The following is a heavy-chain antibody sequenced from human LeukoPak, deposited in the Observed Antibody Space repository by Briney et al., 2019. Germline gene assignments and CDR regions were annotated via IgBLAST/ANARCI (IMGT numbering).Heavy chain of an antibody. V-gene: IGHV4-34*01. D-gene: IGHD6-13*01. CDR1: GGSFSGYY. Sequence: SETLSLTCAVYGGSFSGYYWSWIRQPPGKGLEWIGEINHSGSTNYNPSLKSRVTISVDTSKNQFSLKLSSVTAADTAVYYCANFQTPSKAAVGRNLAYGGKEPLATVP. CDR2: INHSGST. CDR3: ANFQTPSKAAVGRNLAY. J-gene: IGHJ4*02.